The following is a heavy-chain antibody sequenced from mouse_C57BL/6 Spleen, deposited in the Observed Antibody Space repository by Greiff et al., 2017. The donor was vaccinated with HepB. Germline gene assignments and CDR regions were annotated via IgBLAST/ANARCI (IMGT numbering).Heavy chain of an antibody. J-gene: IGHJ2*01. CDR1: GFTFTDYY. CDR3: ARYPLYGYFDY. V-gene: IGHV7-3*01. Sequence: EVQRVESGGGLVQPGGSLSLSCAASGFTFTDYYMSWVRQPPGKALEWLGFIRNKANGYTTEYSASVKGRFTISRDNSQSILYLQMNALRAEDSATYYCARYPLYGYFDYWGQGTTLTVSS. CDR2: IRNKANGYTT. D-gene: IGHD1-1*01.